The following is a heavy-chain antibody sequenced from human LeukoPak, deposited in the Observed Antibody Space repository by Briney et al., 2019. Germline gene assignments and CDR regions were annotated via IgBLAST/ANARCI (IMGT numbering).Heavy chain of an antibody. Sequence: PSETLSLTCTVSGGSISSGDYYWSWIRQPPGKGLEWIGYIYYSGSTYYNPSLKSRVTISVDTSKNQFSLKLSSVTAADTAVYYCAREEATGLYYFDYWGQGTLVTVSS. J-gene: IGHJ4*02. CDR2: IYYSGST. CDR3: AREEATGLYYFDY. CDR1: GGSISSGDYY. D-gene: IGHD5-24*01. V-gene: IGHV4-30-4*01.